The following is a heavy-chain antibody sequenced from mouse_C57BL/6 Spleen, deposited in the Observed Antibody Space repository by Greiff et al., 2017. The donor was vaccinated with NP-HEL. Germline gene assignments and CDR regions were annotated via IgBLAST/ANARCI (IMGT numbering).Heavy chain of an antibody. J-gene: IGHJ2*01. CDR2: IDPETGGT. V-gene: IGHV1-15*01. D-gene: IGHD1-1*01. CDR3: TKGGVATKGWDY. CDR1: GYTFTDYE. Sequence: VQLQQSGAELVRPGASVTLSCKASGYTFTDYEMHWVKQTPVHGLEWIGAIDPETGGTAYNQKFKGKAILTADKSSSTAYMELRSLTSEDSAVYYCTKGGVATKGWDYWGQGTTLTVSS.